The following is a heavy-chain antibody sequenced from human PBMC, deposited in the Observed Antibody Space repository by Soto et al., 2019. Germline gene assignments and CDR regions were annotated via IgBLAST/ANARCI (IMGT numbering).Heavy chain of an antibody. CDR2: INPSGGST. CDR3: ARDTGATIPYNWFDP. Sequence: ASVKVSCKASGYTFTSYYMRWVRQAPGQGLEWMGIINPSGGSTSYAQKFQGRVTMTRDTSTSTVYMEPSSLRSEDTAVYYCARDTGATIPYNWFDPWGQGTLVTVSS. D-gene: IGHD1-26*01. V-gene: IGHV1-46*01. J-gene: IGHJ5*02. CDR1: GYTFTSYY.